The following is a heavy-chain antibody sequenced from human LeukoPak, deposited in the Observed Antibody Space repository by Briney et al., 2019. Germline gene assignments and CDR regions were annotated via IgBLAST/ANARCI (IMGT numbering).Heavy chain of an antibody. J-gene: IGHJ4*02. D-gene: IGHD2/OR15-2a*01. CDR1: SGSISSDY. CDR3: AKSKYYFDY. V-gene: IGHV4-59*01. Sequence: SETLSLTCTVSSGSISSDYWSWIRQPPGKGLEWIGYIYYSGTTNYNPSLKSRVTMSVGTSRKLFSLKLSSLPAGDTAVYYCAKSKYYFDYWGQGTLVTVSS. CDR2: IYYSGTT.